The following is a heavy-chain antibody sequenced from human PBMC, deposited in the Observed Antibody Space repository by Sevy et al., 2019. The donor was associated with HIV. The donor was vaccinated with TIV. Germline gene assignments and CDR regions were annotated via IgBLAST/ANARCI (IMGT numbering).Heavy chain of an antibody. CDR1: GFSFSGSA. Sequence: GGSLRLSCAASGFSFSGSAMHWVRQASGKGLEWVGRIRSKSNSYANAHAASVKGKFTNSRDDSKNTGYLQMNSLKTEDTAVYYCTRTSSRWYVYPLDYCGQGTLVTVSS. CDR2: IRSKSNSYAN. V-gene: IGHV3-73*01. J-gene: IGHJ4*02. D-gene: IGHD6-13*01. CDR3: TRTSSRWYVYPLDY.